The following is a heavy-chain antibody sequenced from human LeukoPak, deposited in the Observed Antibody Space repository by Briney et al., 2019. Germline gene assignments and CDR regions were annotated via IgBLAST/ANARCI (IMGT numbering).Heavy chain of an antibody. CDR2: IIPIFGTA. V-gene: IGHV1-69*01. CDR1: GGTFSSYA. D-gene: IGHD5-18*01. Sequence: GSSVKVSCKASGGTFSSYAISWVRQAPEQGLEWMGGIIPIFGTANYAQKFQGRVTITAGESTSTAYMELSSLRSEDTAVYYCARRLPVTDVSYYYYGMDVWGQGTTVTVSS. CDR3: ARRLPVTDVSYYYYGMDV. J-gene: IGHJ6*02.